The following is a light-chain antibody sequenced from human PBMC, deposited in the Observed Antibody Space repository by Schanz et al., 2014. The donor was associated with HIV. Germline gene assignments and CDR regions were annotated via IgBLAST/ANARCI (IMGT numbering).Light chain of an antibody. CDR2: AAS. Sequence: DIQMTQSPSTLSASVGDRVSITCRSSQSISSELAWYQQKPGSAPKLLIYAASSLQSGVPSRFSGSGSGTEFALTISSLQAEDVAVYYCQQYYSTPPTFGQGTKVEIK. J-gene: IGKJ1*01. CDR3: QQYYSTPPT. V-gene: IGKV1-5*01. CDR1: QSISSE.